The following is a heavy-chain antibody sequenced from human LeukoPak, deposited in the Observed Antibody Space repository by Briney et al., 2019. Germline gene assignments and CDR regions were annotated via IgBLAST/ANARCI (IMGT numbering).Heavy chain of an antibody. V-gene: IGHV4-39*01. Sequence: SETLSLTCTVSGDSISSSSYYWGWIRQPPGKGLEWIGSIYYSGSTYYNSSLKSRVTMSVDTSKNQFSLKLSSVTAADTALYYCARHPYYYDDSGHIQLDDFDYWGQGTLVTVSS. D-gene: IGHD3-22*01. CDR1: GDSISSSSYY. CDR3: ARHPYYYDDSGHIQLDDFDY. J-gene: IGHJ4*02. CDR2: IYYSGST.